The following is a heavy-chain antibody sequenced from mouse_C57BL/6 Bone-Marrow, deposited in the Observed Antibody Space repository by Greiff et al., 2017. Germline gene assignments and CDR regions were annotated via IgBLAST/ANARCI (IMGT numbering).Heavy chain of an antibody. CDR1: GFSLTSYA. Sequence: VQLQESGPGLVAPSQSLSITCTVSGFSLTSYAISWVRQPPGKGLEWLGVIWTGGGTNYNSALKSRLSISKDNSKSQVFLKMNSLQTDDTARNYCARSLVYYNVSSWAYWGQGTLVTVSA. D-gene: IGHD1-1*01. J-gene: IGHJ3*01. CDR2: IWTGGGT. V-gene: IGHV2-9-1*01. CDR3: ARSLVYYNVSSWAY.